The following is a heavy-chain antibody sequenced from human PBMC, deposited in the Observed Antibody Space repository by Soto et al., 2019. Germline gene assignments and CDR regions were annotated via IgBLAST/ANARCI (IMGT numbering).Heavy chain of an antibody. CDR2: INPGNGNT. D-gene: IGHD3-9*01. J-gene: IGHJ4*02. V-gene: IGHV1-3*01. CDR1: GYTFPRYA. Sequence: QVQLVQSGAEVKKPGASVKVSCKASGYTFPRYAMNWVRQAPGQSPERLGWINPGNGNTKYSQRFQGRVTITRDTSASTAYMELSSLTSEDTAVYYCARRGALTSYYYGYYFDYWGQGTLVTVSS. CDR3: ARRGALTSYYYGYYFDY.